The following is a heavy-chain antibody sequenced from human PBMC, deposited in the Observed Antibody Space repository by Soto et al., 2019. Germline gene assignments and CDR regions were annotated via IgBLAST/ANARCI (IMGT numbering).Heavy chain of an antibody. CDR1: GYSFTSYW. Sequence: RGESLKISCKGSGYSFTSYWIGWVRQMPGKGLEWMGIIYPGDSDTRYSPSFQGQVTISADKSISTAYLQWSSLKASDTAMYYCARHSHYGSGSYYNPYYYYYGMDVWVQGTTVTVSS. CDR3: ARHSHYGSGSYYNPYYYYYGMDV. D-gene: IGHD3-10*01. J-gene: IGHJ6*02. V-gene: IGHV5-51*01. CDR2: IYPGDSDT.